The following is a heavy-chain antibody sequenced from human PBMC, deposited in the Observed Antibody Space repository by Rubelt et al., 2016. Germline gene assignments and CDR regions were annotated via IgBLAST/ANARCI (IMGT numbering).Heavy chain of an antibody. J-gene: IGHJ4*02. V-gene: IGHV3-48*04. CDR3: ARHKVDYGGNLSLDY. CDR2: ISSSSSTI. Sequence: KGLEWVSYISSSSSTIYYADSVKGRFTISRDNAKNSLYLQMNSLRAEDTAVYYCARHKVDYGGNLSLDYWGQGTLVTVSS. D-gene: IGHD4-23*01.